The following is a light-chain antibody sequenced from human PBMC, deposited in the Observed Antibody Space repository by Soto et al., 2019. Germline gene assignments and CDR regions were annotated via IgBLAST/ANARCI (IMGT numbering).Light chain of an antibody. J-gene: IGKJ4*01. CDR3: QQYNNWPLT. CDR1: QSVSSY. Sequence: EIVLTQSPATLSLSPGERATLSCRASQSVSSYLAWYQQKPGQAPRLLIYDASNRATGIPARFSGSGSGTDFTLTISSLQSQDFAVYYCQQYNNWPLTFGGGTKVEIX. CDR2: DAS. V-gene: IGKV3-11*01.